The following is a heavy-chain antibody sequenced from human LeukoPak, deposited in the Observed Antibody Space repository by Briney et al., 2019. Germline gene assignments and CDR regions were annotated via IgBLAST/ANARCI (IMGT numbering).Heavy chain of an antibody. CDR1: GFTFDSYA. V-gene: IGHV3-23*01. CDR3: ARGMTYYYDGSGYKENLYYYYYMDV. D-gene: IGHD3-22*01. CDR2: ISDGGVTT. J-gene: IGHJ6*03. Sequence: GGSLRLSREASGFTFDSYAMNWVRQAPGKGLEWVSLISDGGVTTYYAASVKGRFTISRDNSKNTLYLQMNSLRAEDTAVYSCARGMTYYYDGSGYKENLYYYYYMDVWGKGTTVTVSS.